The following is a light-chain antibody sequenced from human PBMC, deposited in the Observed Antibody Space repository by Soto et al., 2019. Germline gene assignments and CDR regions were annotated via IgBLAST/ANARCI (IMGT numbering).Light chain of an antibody. CDR1: SSNIRSNT. CDR3: AAWDDSLNGPVV. J-gene: IGLJ2*01. Sequence: QSVLTQPPSASGTPGQRVTISCSGSSSNIRSNTVNWYQQHPGTAPKLLIYSNNQRPSGVPDRFPGSKSDTSTSLAISGLESEDEADYYCAAWDDSLNGPVVFGGGTKLTVL. CDR2: SNN. V-gene: IGLV1-44*01.